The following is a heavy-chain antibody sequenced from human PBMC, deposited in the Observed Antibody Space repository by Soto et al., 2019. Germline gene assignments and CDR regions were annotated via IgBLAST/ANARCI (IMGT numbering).Heavy chain of an antibody. Sequence: EVHLVESGGGLVQPGGSLRLSCAASGFTFTSYEMAWVRQAPGKGLEWISYISNSGSTIKYADSVKGRFTISRDNAKNSLFLQMNSLRDEDTAVYYCAGGVMYGGSFQDWGQGTLVTVSS. D-gene: IGHD1-26*01. V-gene: IGHV3-48*03. CDR1: GFTFTSYE. CDR2: ISNSGSTI. J-gene: IGHJ4*02. CDR3: AGGVMYGGSFQD.